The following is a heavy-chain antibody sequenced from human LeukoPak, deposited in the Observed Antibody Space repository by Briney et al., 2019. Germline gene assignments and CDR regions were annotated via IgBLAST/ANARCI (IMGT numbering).Heavy chain of an antibody. V-gene: IGHV3-21*01. Sequence: NPGGSLRLSCAASGLPFSTYSMNWVRQAPGKGLEWVSTISRTSSYIYEEDSVKGRFTTSRDNANNSLYLQMNNVRDDDTAVYYCVTRASVNGKTRFWGQGTLVTVSS. D-gene: IGHD1/OR15-1a*01. CDR2: ISRTSSYI. J-gene: IGHJ4*02. CDR1: GLPFSTYS. CDR3: VTRASVNGKTRF.